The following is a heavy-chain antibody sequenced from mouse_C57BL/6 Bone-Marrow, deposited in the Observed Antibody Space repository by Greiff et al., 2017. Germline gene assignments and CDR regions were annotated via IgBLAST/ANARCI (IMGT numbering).Heavy chain of an antibody. Sequence: QVHVKQSGAELVKPGASVKISCKASGYTFTDYYINWVKQRPGQGLEWIGKIGPGRGSTYYNEKFKGKATLTADKSSSTAYMQLSSLTSEDSAVXLCARRNWEEYFDYWGQGTTLTVSS. J-gene: IGHJ2*01. D-gene: IGHD4-1*01. V-gene: IGHV1-77*01. CDR3: ARRNWEEYFDY. CDR2: IGPGRGST. CDR1: GYTFTDYY.